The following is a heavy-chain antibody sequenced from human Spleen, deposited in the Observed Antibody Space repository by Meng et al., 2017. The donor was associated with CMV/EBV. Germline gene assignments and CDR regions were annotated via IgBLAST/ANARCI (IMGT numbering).Heavy chain of an antibody. Sequence: QTLSLTCAASGFTVSSNYMSWVRQAPGKGLEWVGFIRSKAYGGTTEYAASVKGRFTISRDDSKSIAYLQMNSLKTEDTAVYYCTRAYSSGWYGRLDPWGQGTLVTVSS. CDR3: TRAYSSGWYGRLDP. CDR2: IRSKAYGGTT. CDR1: GFTVSSNY. D-gene: IGHD6-19*01. V-gene: IGHV3-49*04. J-gene: IGHJ5*02.